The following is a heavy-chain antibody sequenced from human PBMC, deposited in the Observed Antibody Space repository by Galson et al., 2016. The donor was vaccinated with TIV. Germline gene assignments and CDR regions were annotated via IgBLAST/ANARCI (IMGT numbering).Heavy chain of an antibody. J-gene: IGHJ4*02. CDR2: INGDGTEI. CDR1: RSTFSSSW. CDR3: ARWLGTSNS. D-gene: IGHD6-19*01. V-gene: IGHV3-7*01. Sequence: SLRLSCADSRSTFSSSWMNWVRQAPGKGLEWVANINGDGTEIKYVDSVKGRFTISRDNAKNSLYLQMSNLRVEDTAIYYCARWLGTSNSWGQGTLVNVSS.